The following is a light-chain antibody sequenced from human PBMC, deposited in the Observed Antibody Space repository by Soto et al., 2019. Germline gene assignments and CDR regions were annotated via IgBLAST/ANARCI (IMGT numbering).Light chain of an antibody. J-gene: IGKJ2*01. CDR3: QQYDSRPPT. CDR1: QDISNS. Sequence: DIQMTQSPSSLSASVGDRVTFTCQASQDISNSLNWYQQKPGKAPKLLIYDASNLEVGVPIRFRGSGSGTEFTFTIRSLQPEDFATYYCQQYDSRPPTFGLGTRLEMK. CDR2: DAS. V-gene: IGKV1-33*01.